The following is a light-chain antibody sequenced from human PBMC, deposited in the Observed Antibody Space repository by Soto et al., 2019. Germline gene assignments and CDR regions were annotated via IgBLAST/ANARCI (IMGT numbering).Light chain of an antibody. J-gene: IGLJ2*01. CDR2: GNG. CDR3: QSYDSSLSGVV. Sequence: QSVLTQPPSVSGAPGQRVTISCTGSSSNIGAGYDVHWYQQLPGTAPKLLISGNGSRPSGVPDRFSGSKSATSASLAITGLQAEDEADYYCQSYDSSLSGVVFGGGTKLTV. V-gene: IGLV1-40*01. CDR1: SSNIGAGYD.